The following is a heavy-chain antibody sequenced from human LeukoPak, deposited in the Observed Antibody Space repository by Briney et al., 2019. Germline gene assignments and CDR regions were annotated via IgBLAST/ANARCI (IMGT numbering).Heavy chain of an antibody. V-gene: IGHV4-34*01. CDR2: INLRGST. Sequence: SETLSLTCAVYGGSFNDYYWNWIRHPPGKGLEWIGEINLRGSTTYNPSLKSRVTISMDTSNNQVSLRLRSVTAADTAVYYCARGLLWFGDLSVKAFDIWGQGTMVTVSS. D-gene: IGHD3-10*01. CDR1: GGSFNDYY. CDR3: ARGLLWFGDLSVKAFDI. J-gene: IGHJ3*02.